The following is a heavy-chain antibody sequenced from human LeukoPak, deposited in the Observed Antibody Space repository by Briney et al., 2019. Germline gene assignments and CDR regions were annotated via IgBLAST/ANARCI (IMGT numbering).Heavy chain of an antibody. J-gene: IGHJ3*02. CDR3: AKGNLQLGQDACDI. D-gene: IGHD5-18*01. CDR1: GFSLSGNA. V-gene: IGHV3-23*01. Sequence: QPGGSLRLSCAASGFSLSGNAVSWVRQAPGKRPEWVAGIGPDDATFYPASVRGRFTISRDTSHNTMYLQMNSLRAEDTALYYCAKGNLQLGQDACDIWGEGTMVTVSS. CDR2: IGPDDAT.